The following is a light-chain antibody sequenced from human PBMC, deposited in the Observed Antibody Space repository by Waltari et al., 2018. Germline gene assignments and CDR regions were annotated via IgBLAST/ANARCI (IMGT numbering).Light chain of an antibody. J-gene: IGKJ2*01. Sequence: EPVLTQSPGTLSLSTGERVSLSCRASQTLNNNYLAWYQQKPGQAPGLLIHGASRRATGVPDRFSGSGSGTDFTLTISRLEIEDSAVYYCQHYGRSPYTFGQGTRLEI. V-gene: IGKV3-20*01. CDR3: QHYGRSPYT. CDR1: QTLNNNY. CDR2: GAS.